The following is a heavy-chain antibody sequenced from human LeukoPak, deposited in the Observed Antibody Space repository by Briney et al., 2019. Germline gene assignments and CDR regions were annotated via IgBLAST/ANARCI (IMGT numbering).Heavy chain of an antibody. V-gene: IGHV4-61*09. CDR2: IYYSGST. CDR1: GGSISSGGYY. Sequence: PSQTLSLTCTVSGGSISSGGYYWSWIRQSPGKGLQWIGYIYYSGSTNYNPSLKSRATISVDTSKNQFSLKMSSVTAADTAVYYCARQEDDDSGNYYAPHAFDIWGQGTMVTVSS. J-gene: IGHJ3*02. CDR3: ARQEDDDSGNYYAPHAFDI. D-gene: IGHD1-26*01.